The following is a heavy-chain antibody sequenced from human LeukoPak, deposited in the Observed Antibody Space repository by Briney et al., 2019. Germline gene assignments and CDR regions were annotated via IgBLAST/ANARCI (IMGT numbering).Heavy chain of an antibody. D-gene: IGHD4-17*01. CDR2: IYPGDSDT. CDR1: GYSFTSYW. J-gene: IGHJ6*04. Sequence: KIGESLKISCKGSGYSFTSYWIGWVRQMPGKGLEWMGIIYPGDSDTRYSPSFQGQVTISADKSISTAYLQWSSLKASDTAMYYCARLDGDPKHCYYGMDVWGKGTTVTVSS. V-gene: IGHV5-51*01. CDR3: ARLDGDPKHCYYGMDV.